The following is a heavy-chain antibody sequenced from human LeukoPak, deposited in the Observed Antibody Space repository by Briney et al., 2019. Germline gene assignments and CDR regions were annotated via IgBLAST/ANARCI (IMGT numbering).Heavy chain of an antibody. J-gene: IGHJ4*02. CDR1: GYTFTGYY. CDR2: INPNSGGT. D-gene: IGHD1-26*01. V-gene: IGHV1-2*02. Sequence: ASVKVSCKASGYTFTGYYMHWVRQAPGQGLEGMGWINPNSGGTNYAQKFQGRVTMTRDMSTSTVYMELSSPRSEDTAVYYCASVKRGASYYFDYWGQGTLVTVSS. CDR3: ASVKRGASYYFDY.